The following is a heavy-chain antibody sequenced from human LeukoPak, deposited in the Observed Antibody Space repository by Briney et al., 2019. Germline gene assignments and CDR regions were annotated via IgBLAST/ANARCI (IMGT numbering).Heavy chain of an antibody. CDR3: AKGKRYPDY. D-gene: IGHD1-1*01. J-gene: IGHJ4*02. CDR2: LNLDGSDK. V-gene: IGHV3-7*03. CDR1: GFTFSESW. Sequence: GGSLRLSWVVSGFTFSESWMSWVRQAPGKGLGWVASLNLDGSDKYYVDSVKGRFTISRDNAKNSLYLQMDSLRVEDTAVYYCAKGKRYPDYWGQGTLVTVSS.